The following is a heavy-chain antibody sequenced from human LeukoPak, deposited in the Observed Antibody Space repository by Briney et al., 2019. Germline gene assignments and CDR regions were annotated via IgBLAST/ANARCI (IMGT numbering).Heavy chain of an antibody. V-gene: IGHV4-59*08. Sequence: SETLSLTCTVSGGSISNYYWSWIRQPPGKGLEWIGYINYSGSTTYNPSLKSRVTISADTSKNQFSLKLTSATAADTAVYYCARQAAANSIDYWGQETVVTVSS. CDR1: GGSISNYY. CDR3: ARQAAANSIDY. CDR2: INYSGST. J-gene: IGHJ4*02. D-gene: IGHD2-2*01.